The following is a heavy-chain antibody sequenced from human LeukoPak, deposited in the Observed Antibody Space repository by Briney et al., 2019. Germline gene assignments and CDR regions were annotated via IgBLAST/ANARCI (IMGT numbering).Heavy chain of an antibody. CDR1: GFTFSSYG. J-gene: IGHJ4*02. V-gene: IGHV3-30*18. D-gene: IGHD5-18*01. CDR2: TSYDGSNK. CDR3: AKDRWAVDTAMVMDY. Sequence: GRSLRLSCAASGFTFSSYGMHWVRQAPGKGLEWVAVTSYDGSNKYYADSVKGRFTISRDNSKNTLYLQMNSLRAEDTAVYYCAKDRWAVDTAMVMDYWGQGTLVTVSS.